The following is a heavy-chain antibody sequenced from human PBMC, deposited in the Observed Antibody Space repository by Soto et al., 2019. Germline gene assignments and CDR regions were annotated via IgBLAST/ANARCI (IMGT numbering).Heavy chain of an antibody. CDR2: INHSGST. Sequence: ALETPSLTCTFSGVSVGIGVYCWIWLRPHPGKGLEWIGYINHSGSTNYNPSLKSRVTISVDTSKNQFSLKLSSVTAADTAVYYCAREPYLRYFDWSAFDIWGQGTMVTLS. CDR3: AREPYLRYFDWSAFDI. J-gene: IGHJ3*02. CDR1: GVSVGIGVYC. V-gene: IGHV4-61*08. D-gene: IGHD3-9*01.